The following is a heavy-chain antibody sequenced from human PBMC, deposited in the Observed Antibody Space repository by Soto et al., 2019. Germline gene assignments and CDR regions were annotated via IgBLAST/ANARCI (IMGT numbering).Heavy chain of an antibody. CDR1: RGFFTYSDNY. CDR2: INRSGST. D-gene: IGHD6-13*01. CDR3: ARYRREAVAGYTLDN. V-gene: IGHV4-34*01. Sequence: SETLSLTCAVYRGFFTYSDNYLTWIRQPPGKGLEWIGEINRSGSTNYSPSLKSRVTISEDTSKSQFSLKVNSMTAADTAVYYCARYRREAVAGYTLDNWGQGILVTVSS. J-gene: IGHJ4*02.